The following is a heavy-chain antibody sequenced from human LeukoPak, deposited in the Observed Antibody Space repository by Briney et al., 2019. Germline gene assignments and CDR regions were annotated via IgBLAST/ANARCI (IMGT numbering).Heavy chain of an antibody. D-gene: IGHD1-1*01. J-gene: IGHJ5*02. V-gene: IGHV1-2*04. Sequence: ASVKVSCKASGYTFTGYYMHWVRQAPGQGLEWMGWINPNSGGTNYAQKFQGWVTMTRDTSISTAYMELSRLRSDDTAVYYCARATGWHEDWFDPWGQGTLFTVSS. CDR2: INPNSGGT. CDR1: GYTFTGYY. CDR3: ARATGWHEDWFDP.